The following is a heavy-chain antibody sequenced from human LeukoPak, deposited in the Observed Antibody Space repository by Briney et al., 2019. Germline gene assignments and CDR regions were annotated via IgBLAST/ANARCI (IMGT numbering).Heavy chain of an antibody. V-gene: IGHV3-48*01. CDR1: GFTFSSYS. D-gene: IGHD5-24*01. Sequence: GGSLRLSCAASGFTFSSYSMNWVRQAPGKGLEWVSYISSSSSTIYYADSVKGRFTISRDNAKNSLYLQINSLRAEDTAVYYCARDARWLQLGYFDYWGQGTLVTVSS. CDR2: ISSSSSTI. CDR3: ARDARWLQLGYFDY. J-gene: IGHJ4*02.